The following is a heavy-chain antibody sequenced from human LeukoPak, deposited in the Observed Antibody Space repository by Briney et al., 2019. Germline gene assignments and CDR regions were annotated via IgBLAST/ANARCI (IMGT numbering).Heavy chain of an antibody. D-gene: IGHD3-16*02. CDR1: GGSISSYY. V-gene: IGHV4-4*07. CDR3: AREITFGGVIVNDY. J-gene: IGHJ4*02. CDR2: IYTSGST. Sequence: PSETLSLTCTVSGGSISSYYWSWIRQPAGKGLEWIGRIYTSGSTNYNPSLKSRVTMSVDKSKNQFSLKLSSVTAADTAVYYCAREITFGGVIVNDYWGQGTLVTVSS.